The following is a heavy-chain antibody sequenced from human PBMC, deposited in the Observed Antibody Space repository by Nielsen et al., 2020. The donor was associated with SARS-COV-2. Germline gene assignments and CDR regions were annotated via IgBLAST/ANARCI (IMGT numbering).Heavy chain of an antibody. V-gene: IGHV1-46*01. CDR3: ARVEQLYDYFDY. CDR2: IKPSGGST. D-gene: IGHD5/OR15-5a*01. Sequence: ASVTVSCKASGYTFTSYYMHWVRHAPEPGLEWMGIIKPSGGSTSYAPKFQGRVTMTRDTSTSTVYMELSSLRSEDTAVYYCARVEQLYDYFDYWGQGTLVTVSS. CDR1: GYTFTSYY. J-gene: IGHJ4*02.